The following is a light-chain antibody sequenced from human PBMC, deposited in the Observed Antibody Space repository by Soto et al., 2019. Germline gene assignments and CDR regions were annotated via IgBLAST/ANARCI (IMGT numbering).Light chain of an antibody. CDR3: QQYGSSPRT. CDR1: QSVSSNY. J-gene: IGKJ1*01. Sequence: EMVLTRSPGTRSLSRWEGGASSVRGSQSVSSNYLAWYQQKPGQAPRLLIYGAFKRATGIPDRFSGSGSGTDFTLTISRMEPEDFAVYCCQQYGSSPRTFGQGTKVDIK. V-gene: IGKV3-20*01. CDR2: GAF.